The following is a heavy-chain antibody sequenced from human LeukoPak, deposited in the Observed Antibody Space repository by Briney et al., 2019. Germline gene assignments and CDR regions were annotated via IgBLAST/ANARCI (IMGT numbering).Heavy chain of an antibody. V-gene: IGHV1-18*01. CDR1: RYTFTSYG. D-gene: IGHD4-17*01. J-gene: IGHJ3*02. Sequence: ASVKVSCMASRYTFTSYGISWVRQAPGQGLEWMGWISAYNGNTNYAQKLQGRVTMTTDTSTSTAYMELRSLRSDDTAVYYCARDLSMTTSAFDIWGQGTMVTVSS. CDR3: ARDLSMTTSAFDI. CDR2: ISAYNGNT.